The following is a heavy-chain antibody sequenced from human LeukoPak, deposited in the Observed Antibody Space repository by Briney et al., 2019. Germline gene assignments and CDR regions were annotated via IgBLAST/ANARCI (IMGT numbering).Heavy chain of an antibody. CDR2: ISTSSSHI. D-gene: IGHD2-15*01. J-gene: IGHJ4*02. CDR1: GFTFSYYS. V-gene: IGHV3-21*01. Sequence: PGGSLRLSCAASGFTFSYYSMNWVRQAPGKGLEWISSISTSSSHIYRADSVKGRFTISRDNAKKSVYLQMNSLRAEDTAMYYCARDIMRGGGGSPCDYWGQGTLVTVSS. CDR3: ARDIMRGGGGSPCDY.